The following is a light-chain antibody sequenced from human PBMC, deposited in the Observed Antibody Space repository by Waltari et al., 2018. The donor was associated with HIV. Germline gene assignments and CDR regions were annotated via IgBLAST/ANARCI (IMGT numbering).Light chain of an antibody. Sequence: DIQMTQSPSSLSASIGDRVTITCRASQSISNSLNWYQQKPGKAPNLLIYAASNLQSGVPSRFSGSGSGTDFTLSISSLQPEDFATYYCQQSYSVPITFGQGTRLEIK. J-gene: IGKJ5*01. V-gene: IGKV1-39*01. CDR1: QSISNS. CDR2: AAS. CDR3: QQSYSVPIT.